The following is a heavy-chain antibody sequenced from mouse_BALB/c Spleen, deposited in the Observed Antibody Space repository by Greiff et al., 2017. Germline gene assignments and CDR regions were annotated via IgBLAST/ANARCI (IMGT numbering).Heavy chain of an antibody. CDR2: IYWDDDK. V-gene: IGHV8-12*01. Sequence: QVQLKESGPGILQPSQTLSLTCSFSGFSLSTSGMGVSWIRQPSGKGLEWLAHIYWDDDKRYNPSLKSRLTISKDTSRNQVFLKITSVDTADTATYYCARGYYYGSTDYWGQGTTLTVSS. CDR1: GFSLSTSGMG. D-gene: IGHD1-1*01. J-gene: IGHJ2*01. CDR3: ARGYYYGSTDY.